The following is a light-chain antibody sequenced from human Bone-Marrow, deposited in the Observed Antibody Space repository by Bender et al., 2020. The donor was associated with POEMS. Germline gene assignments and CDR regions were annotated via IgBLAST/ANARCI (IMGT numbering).Light chain of an antibody. Sequence: SYEVTQPPSVSVSPGQSARITCSGDARPEKYFYWYQQRPGQAPVLVVYDGIDRPSGIPERFSGSNSGNTATLTISRVEAGDEADYYCQVWDSSSDPQVVFGGGTKLTAL. CDR2: DGI. J-gene: IGLJ2*01. CDR1: ARPEKY. V-gene: IGLV3-21*02. CDR3: QVWDSSSDPQVV.